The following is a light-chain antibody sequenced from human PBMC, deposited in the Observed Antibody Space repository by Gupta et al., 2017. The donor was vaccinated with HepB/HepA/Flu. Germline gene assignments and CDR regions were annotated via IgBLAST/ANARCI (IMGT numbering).Light chain of an antibody. CDR2: DAS. Sequence: EIVLTQSPATLSLSPGERATLSCRASQYVSSYLAWYQHKPGQSPRLLIYDASNRASAVPDRFSGGMSGTDFTLTISALEPEDFAVYFCQQRKDWPWTFGQGTKIEIK. J-gene: IGKJ1*01. V-gene: IGKV3-11*01. CDR3: QQRKDWPWT. CDR1: QYVSSY.